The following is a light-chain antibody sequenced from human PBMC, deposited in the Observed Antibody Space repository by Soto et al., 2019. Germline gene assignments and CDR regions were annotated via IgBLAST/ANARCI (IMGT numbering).Light chain of an antibody. CDR2: AAS. J-gene: IGKJ2*01. CDR1: QSISSY. CDR3: QQSYTTPYL. V-gene: IGKV1-39*01. Sequence: DIQMTQSLSSLSASVGDRVTITCRASQSISSYLNWYQQKPGKAPKLLIYAASTLQTGISSRFSGSGSGTDFTLTISSLQPEDFATYYCQQSYTTPYLFGQGTKLEIK.